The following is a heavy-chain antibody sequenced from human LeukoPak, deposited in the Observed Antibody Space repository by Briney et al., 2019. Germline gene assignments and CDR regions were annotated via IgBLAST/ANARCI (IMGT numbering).Heavy chain of an antibody. Sequence: ASVKVSCKASGYTFTNYHMHWVRQAPGQGLEWMGIINPSGGSTSYAQKFQGRVTITADKSTSTAYMELSSLRSEDTAVYCCAREKAKWEATPHDAFDIWGQGTMVTVSS. D-gene: IGHD1-26*01. CDR2: INPSGGST. CDR3: AREKAKWEATPHDAFDI. CDR1: GYTFTNYH. J-gene: IGHJ3*02. V-gene: IGHV1-46*01.